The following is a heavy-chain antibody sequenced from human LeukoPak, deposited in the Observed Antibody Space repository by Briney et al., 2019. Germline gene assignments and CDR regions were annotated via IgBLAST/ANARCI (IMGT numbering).Heavy chain of an antibody. V-gene: IGHV4-38-2*01. CDR3: ARHSFAQLGLDWFDP. J-gene: IGHJ5*02. D-gene: IGHD7-27*01. Sequence: SETLSLTCAVSGYSISGGYYWGWIRQPPGKGLEWIGSIYHSGSTYYNPSLKSRVTISVDTSKNQFSLKLSSVTAADTAVYYCARHSFAQLGLDWFDPWGQGTLVTVSS. CDR2: IYHSGST. CDR1: GYSISGGYY.